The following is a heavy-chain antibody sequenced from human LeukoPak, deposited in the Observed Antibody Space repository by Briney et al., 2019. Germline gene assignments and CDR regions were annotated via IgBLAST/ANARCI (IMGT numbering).Heavy chain of an antibody. CDR1: GGSISSGSYY. CDR2: IYTSGST. CDR3: ARDVVYCSGGSCLNWFDP. Sequence: SETLSLTCTVSGGSISSGSYYWRWIRQPAGKGLEWIVRIYTSGSTNYNPSLKSRVTISVDTSKNQFSLKLSSVTAADTAVYYCARDVVYCSGGSCLNWFDPWGQGTLVTVSS. J-gene: IGHJ5*02. D-gene: IGHD2-15*01. V-gene: IGHV4-61*02.